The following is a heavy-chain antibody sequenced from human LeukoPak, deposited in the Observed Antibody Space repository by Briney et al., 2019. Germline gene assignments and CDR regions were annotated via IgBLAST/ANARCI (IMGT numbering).Heavy chain of an antibody. CDR2: ISYDGSNK. V-gene: IGHV3-30*18. J-gene: IGHJ4*02. CDR1: GFTFSSYG. Sequence: GRSLRLSCAASGFTFSSYGMHWVRQAPGKGLEWVAVISYDGSNKYYADSVKGRFTISRDNSKNTLYLRMNSLRAEDTAVYYCAKDGFDYWGQGTLVTVSS. CDR3: AKDGFDY.